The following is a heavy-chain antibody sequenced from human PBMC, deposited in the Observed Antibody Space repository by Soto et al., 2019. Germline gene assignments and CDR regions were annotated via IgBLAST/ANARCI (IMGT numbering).Heavy chain of an antibody. J-gene: IGHJ4*02. D-gene: IGHD3-3*01. CDR1: GGSISSGGYY. Sequence: QVQLQESGPGLVKPSQTLSLTCTVSGGSISSGGYYWSWIRQHPGKGLEWIGYIYYSGSTYYNPSLKSRVTISVDTSKNQFSLKLSSVTAADTAVYYCARATGMTIFGVVIIDYFDYWGQGTLVTVSS. CDR3: ARATGMTIFGVVIIDYFDY. V-gene: IGHV4-31*03. CDR2: IYYSGST.